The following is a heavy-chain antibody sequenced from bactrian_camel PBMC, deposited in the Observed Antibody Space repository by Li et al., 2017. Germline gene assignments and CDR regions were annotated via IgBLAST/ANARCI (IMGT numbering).Heavy chain of an antibody. CDR3: AADPGSRQIYEYGY. J-gene: IGHJ4*01. CDR1: GFTFSTYY. D-gene: IGHD2*01. Sequence: VQLVESGGGLVQPGGSLRLSCVATGFTFSTYYMNWVRQAPGKGLEWVSGISDGGVTTRYADSVKGRFTISRDNAKNTVYLQMNSLKSEDTALYYCAADPGSRQIYEYGYWGQGTQVTVS. CDR2: ISDGGVTT. V-gene: IGHV3S40*01.